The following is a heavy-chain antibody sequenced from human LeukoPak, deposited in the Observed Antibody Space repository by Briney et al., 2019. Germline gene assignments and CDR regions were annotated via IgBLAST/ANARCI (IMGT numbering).Heavy chain of an antibody. CDR2: ITPMSGTA. J-gene: IGHJ6*03. V-gene: IGHV1-69*05. Sequence: SVKVSCKSSGGTFSSFAISWVRQAPGQGLEWIGGITPMSGTANYTQKFQGRVTITTDESTNTAFMETNSLRFEDSAVYYCAFYRLCSPGTCHYYFYMDVWGKGTTVTVSS. D-gene: IGHD1-1*01. CDR3: AFYRLCSPGTCHYYFYMDV. CDR1: GGTFSSFA.